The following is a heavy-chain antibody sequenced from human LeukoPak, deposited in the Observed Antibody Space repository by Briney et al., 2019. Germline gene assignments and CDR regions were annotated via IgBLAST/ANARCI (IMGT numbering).Heavy chain of an antibody. CDR3: ARAGTTSPYYYYGMDV. J-gene: IGHJ6*02. Sequence: SETLSLTCTVSGGSISSYYWSWIRQPAGKGLEWIGRIYTSGSTNYNPSLKSRVTMSVDTSKNQFSLKLSSVTAADTAVYYCARAGTTSPYYYYGMDVWSQGTTVTVSS. CDR2: IYTSGST. CDR1: GGSISSYY. V-gene: IGHV4-4*07. D-gene: IGHD2-2*01.